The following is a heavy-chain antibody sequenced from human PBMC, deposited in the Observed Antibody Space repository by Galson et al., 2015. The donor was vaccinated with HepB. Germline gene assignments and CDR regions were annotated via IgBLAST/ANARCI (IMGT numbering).Heavy chain of an antibody. CDR1: GFTFSSYA. J-gene: IGHJ4*02. CDR3: AKCDMTYYYVSSGYPVDY. V-gene: IGHV3-23*01. Sequence: SLRLSCAASGFTFSSYAMRWVRQAPGKGLEWVSAITGSGGNTHYADSVKGRFTISRGNSKNTLYLQMNSLRAEDTAVYYCAKCDMTYYYVSSGYPVDYWGQGTLVTVSS. D-gene: IGHD3-22*01. CDR2: ITGSGGNT.